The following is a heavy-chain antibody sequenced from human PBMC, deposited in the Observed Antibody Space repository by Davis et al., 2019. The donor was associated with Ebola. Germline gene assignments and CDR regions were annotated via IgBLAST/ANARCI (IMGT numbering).Heavy chain of an antibody. V-gene: IGHV3-64*01. CDR3: ARDQGVWVGELLYHGNYYGMDV. D-gene: IGHD3-10*01. J-gene: IGHJ6*02. CDR1: GFTFSSYA. Sequence: GGSLRLSCAASGFTFSSYAMHWVRQAPGKGLEYVSAISSNGGSTYYANSVKGRFTISRDNSKHTLYLQMGSLRAEDMAVYYCARDQGVWVGELLYHGNYYGMDVWGQGTTVTVSS. CDR2: ISSNGGST.